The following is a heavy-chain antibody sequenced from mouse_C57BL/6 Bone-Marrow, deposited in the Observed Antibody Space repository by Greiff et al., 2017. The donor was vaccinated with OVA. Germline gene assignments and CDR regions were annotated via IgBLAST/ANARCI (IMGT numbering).Heavy chain of an antibody. CDR3: ARSLTYAMDY. V-gene: IGHV1-54*01. Sequence: QVQLQQSGAELVRPGTSVKVSCKASGYAFTNYLIEWVKQRPGQGLEWIGVINPGSGGTNYNEKVKGKAKLTEDKSSSTAYMQLSSLTSEDSAVYFCARSLTYAMDYWGQGTSVTVSS. CDR1: GYAFTNYL. J-gene: IGHJ4*01. CDR2: INPGSGGT.